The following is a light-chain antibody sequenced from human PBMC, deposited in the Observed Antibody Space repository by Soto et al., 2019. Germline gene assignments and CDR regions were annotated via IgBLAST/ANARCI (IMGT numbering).Light chain of an antibody. CDR1: SSDVGGYNY. CDR2: EVS. V-gene: IGLV2-14*01. Sequence: QSVLTQPASVSGPPGQSITISCTGTSSDVGGYNYVSWYQQNPGKAPKLMIYEVSNRPSGVSNRFSGSKSGNMASLTISGLQAEDEADYYCSSYTINRTYVFGTGTKVTVL. J-gene: IGLJ1*01. CDR3: SSYTINRTYV.